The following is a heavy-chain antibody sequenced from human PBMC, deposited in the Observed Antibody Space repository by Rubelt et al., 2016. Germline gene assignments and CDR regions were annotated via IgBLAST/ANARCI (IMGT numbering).Heavy chain of an antibody. CDR3: ATGGDFGVVIPNWFDP. CDR1: GGTFSSYA. Sequence: QVQLVQSGAEVKKPGSSVKVSCKASGGTFSSYAISWVRQAPGQGLEWMGGIIPIFGTANYAQKFQGRVTIPADESTRTAYMGRSSLRSEDTAVYYCATGGDFGVVIPNWFDPWGQGTLVTVSS. D-gene: IGHD3-3*01. CDR2: IIPIFGTA. V-gene: IGHV1-69*01. J-gene: IGHJ5*02.